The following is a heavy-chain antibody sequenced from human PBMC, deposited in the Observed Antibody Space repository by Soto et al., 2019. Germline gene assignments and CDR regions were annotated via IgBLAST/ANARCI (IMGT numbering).Heavy chain of an antibody. Sequence: QLLESGGGLVQTGGSLRLSCTAAGYNFSNYAMSWVRQAPGKGLEWVSGIRSSGESTYYADSVKGRLTISRDNSKNMLYLQINSLRAEDTAVYYCAQGGRRVLIPMDVWGQGTTVTVSS. J-gene: IGHJ6*02. V-gene: IGHV3-23*01. CDR1: GYNFSNYA. CDR2: IRSSGEST. CDR3: AQGGRRVLIPMDV. D-gene: IGHD2-8*01.